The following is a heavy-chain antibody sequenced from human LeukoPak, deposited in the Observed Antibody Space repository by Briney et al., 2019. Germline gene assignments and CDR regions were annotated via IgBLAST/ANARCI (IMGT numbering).Heavy chain of an antibody. D-gene: IGHD2-15*01. CDR2: TSPNSGGT. CDR1: GYTFTGYY. J-gene: IGHJ4*02. V-gene: IGHV1-2*02. CDR3: ARDHLRYCSGGSCYHPLGY. Sequence: ASVKVSCKASGYTFTGYYMHWVRQAPGQGLEWMGWTSPNSGGTNYAQKFQGRVTMTRDTSISTAYMELSRLRSDDTAVYYCARDHLRYCSGGSCYHPLGYWGQGTLVTVSS.